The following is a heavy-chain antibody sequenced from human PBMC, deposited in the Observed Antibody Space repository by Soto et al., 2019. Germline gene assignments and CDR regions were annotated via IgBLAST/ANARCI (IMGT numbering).Heavy chain of an antibody. CDR3: ARQLIAAAGTRGP. Sequence: PSETLSLTCTVSGGSISSSSYYWGWIRQPPGKGLEWIGSIYYSGSTYYNPSLKIRVTISVDTSKNQFSLKLSSVTAADTAVYYCARQLIAAAGTRGPWGQGTLVTVSS. D-gene: IGHD6-13*01. J-gene: IGHJ5*02. V-gene: IGHV4-39*01. CDR2: IYYSGST. CDR1: GGSISSSSYY.